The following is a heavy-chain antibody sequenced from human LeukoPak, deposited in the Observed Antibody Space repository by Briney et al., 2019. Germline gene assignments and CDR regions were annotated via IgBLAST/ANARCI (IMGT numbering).Heavy chain of an antibody. Sequence: GGPLRLSCAASGFTLSSYAMHWVRQAPGKGLEYVSAISSNGGSTYYANSVKGRFTISRDNSKNTLYLQMGSLRAEDMAVYYCARVTSNDYYDSNYFDYWGQGTLVTVSS. D-gene: IGHD3-22*01. J-gene: IGHJ4*02. V-gene: IGHV3-64*01. CDR2: ISSNGGST. CDR3: ARVTSNDYYDSNYFDY. CDR1: GFTLSSYA.